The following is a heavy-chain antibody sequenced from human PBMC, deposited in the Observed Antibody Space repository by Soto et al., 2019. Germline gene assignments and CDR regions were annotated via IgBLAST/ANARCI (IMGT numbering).Heavy chain of an antibody. CDR1: GFTFSSYA. CDR2: ISGSGGST. J-gene: IGHJ4*02. D-gene: IGHD5-18*01. CDR3: AKNTWIQLWRIPNYFDY. Sequence: EVQLLESGGGLVQPGGSLRLSCAASGFTFSSYAMSWVRQAPGKGLEWVSAISGSGGSTYYADSVKGRFTISRDNSKNTLYLQMNSLRAEDTAVYYCAKNTWIQLWRIPNYFDYWGRGAVVTVSS. V-gene: IGHV3-23*01.